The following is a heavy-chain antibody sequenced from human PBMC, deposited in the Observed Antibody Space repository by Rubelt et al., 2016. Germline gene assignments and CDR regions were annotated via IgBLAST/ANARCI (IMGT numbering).Heavy chain of an antibody. CDR2: IYYSGSV. CDR1: GGSISSYY. V-gene: IGHV4-59*08. CDR3: ARHGESRFFDS. D-gene: IGHD3-3*01. Sequence: QVQLQESGPGLVKPSETLSLTCTVSGGSISSYYWSWIRQPPGRGLEWIGYIYYSGSVDYNPSLKSRVTISVDTSNNQCSLKLTSVTAADTAVYYCARHGESRFFDSWGQGVLVTVSS. J-gene: IGHJ4*02.